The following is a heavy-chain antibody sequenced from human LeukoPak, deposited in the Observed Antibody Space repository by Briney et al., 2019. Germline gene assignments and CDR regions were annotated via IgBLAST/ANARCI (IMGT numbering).Heavy chain of an antibody. CDR2: ISGSGGST. Sequence: SGGSLRLSCAASGFTFSSYAMSWVRQAPGKGLEWVSAISGSGGSTYYADSVKGRFIISRDNSKNTLYLQMNSLRAEDTAVYYCATYSSSWYCFDYWGQGTLVTVSS. CDR1: GFTFSSYA. J-gene: IGHJ4*02. CDR3: ATYSSSWYCFDY. V-gene: IGHV3-23*01. D-gene: IGHD6-13*01.